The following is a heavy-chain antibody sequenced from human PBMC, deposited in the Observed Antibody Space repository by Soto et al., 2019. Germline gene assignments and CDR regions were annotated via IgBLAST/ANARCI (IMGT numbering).Heavy chain of an antibody. V-gene: IGHV4-4*02. Sequence: XETLSLTCVVSGGSISSGDWWSWVCQPPGKGLEWIGQIYHSGSTHYNPSLKSRVTISVDKSKNQFSLKLRSVTAADTAVYYCARVNGVTSGPMDYWGQGTLVTVSS. D-gene: IGHD6-19*01. CDR3: ARVNGVTSGPMDY. J-gene: IGHJ4*02. CDR1: GGSISSGDW. CDR2: IYHSGST.